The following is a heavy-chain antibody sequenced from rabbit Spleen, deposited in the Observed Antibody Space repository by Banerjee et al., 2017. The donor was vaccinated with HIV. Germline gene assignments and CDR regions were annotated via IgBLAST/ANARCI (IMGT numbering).Heavy chain of an antibody. Sequence: QEQLEESGGDLVKPEGSLTLTCTASGFSFSSSYYMYWVRQAPGKGLEWIGCIFSSSDITWSASWAKGRFTITRSTSLNTVTLQLNSLTAADTATYFCASGSRASGYGLNLWGPGTLVTVS. J-gene: IGHJ4*01. CDR1: GFSFSSSYY. V-gene: IGHV1S43*01. CDR2: IFSSSDIT. D-gene: IGHD1-1*01. CDR3: ASGSRASGYGLNL.